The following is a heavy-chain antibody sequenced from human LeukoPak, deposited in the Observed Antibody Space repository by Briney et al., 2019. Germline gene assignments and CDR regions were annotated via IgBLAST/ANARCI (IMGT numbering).Heavy chain of an antibody. CDR1: GFTFSSYA. CDR2: ISGSGGST. D-gene: IGHD1-26*01. Sequence: PGGSLRLSCAASGFTFSSYAMSWVRQAPGKGLEWVSAISGSGGSTYYADSVRGRFTISRDNSKDTVYLHMSSLRPDDTAVYYCARSREWELLSSFDYWGQGTLVTVSS. J-gene: IGHJ4*02. CDR3: ARSREWELLSSFDY. V-gene: IGHV3-23*01.